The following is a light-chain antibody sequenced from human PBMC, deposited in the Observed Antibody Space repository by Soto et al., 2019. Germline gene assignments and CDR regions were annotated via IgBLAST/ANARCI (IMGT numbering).Light chain of an antibody. J-gene: IGKJ5*01. CDR3: QQYNNWPPIP. V-gene: IGKV4-1*01. CDR1: QSVLYNSNNKNY. CDR2: WAS. Sequence: DIVRTQSPDSLTVSLGERATINCTSSQSVLYNSNNKNYLAWYQQKPGQPPKLLIYWASTRESGVPDRFSGSGSGTDFTLTISSLQAEDVAVYYCQQYNNWPPIPFGQGTRLEIK.